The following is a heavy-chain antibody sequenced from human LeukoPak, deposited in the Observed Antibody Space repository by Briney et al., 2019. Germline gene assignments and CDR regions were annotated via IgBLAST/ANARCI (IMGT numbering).Heavy chain of an antibody. D-gene: IGHD4-23*01. V-gene: IGHV3-53*01. Sequence: GGSLRLSCAVSGFTVSSNYMSWVRQAPGKGLEWVSGIYGGDTTYYADSVKGRFTISRDNSKNTLYLQMNSLRADDTVVYYCASESPLYYGGNSEFWGQGTLVTVSS. CDR2: IYGGDTT. J-gene: IGHJ4*02. CDR1: GFTVSSNY. CDR3: ASESPLYYGGNSEF.